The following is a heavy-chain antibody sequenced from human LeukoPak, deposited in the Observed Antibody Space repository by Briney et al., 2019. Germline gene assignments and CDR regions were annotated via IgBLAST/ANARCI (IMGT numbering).Heavy chain of an antibody. D-gene: IGHD3-3*01. CDR3: AKWSGNRPLYYFDY. J-gene: IGHJ4*02. Sequence: GGSLRLSCAASGFTFSNYGMHWVRQAPGKGLEWVAVISYDGSTKIYADSVKGRFTISRDNSKNTVYLQMNSLRADDTAVYYCAKWSGNRPLYYFDYWGQGTLVTVSS. CDR2: ISYDGSTK. V-gene: IGHV3-30*18. CDR1: GFTFSNYG.